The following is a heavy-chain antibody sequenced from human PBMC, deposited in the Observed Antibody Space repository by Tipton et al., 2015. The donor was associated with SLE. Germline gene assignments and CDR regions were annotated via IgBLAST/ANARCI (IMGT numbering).Heavy chain of an antibody. CDR3: ARDGDYDFWSGYYTMPY. V-gene: IGHV3-21*01. J-gene: IGHJ4*02. CDR1: GFTFSSYS. D-gene: IGHD3-3*01. Sequence: SLRLSCAASGFTFSSYSMNWVRQAPGKGLEWVSSISSSSSYIYYADPVKGRFTISRDNTKNSLYLQMNSLRAEDTAVYYCARDGDYDFWSGYYTMPYWSQGTLVTVSS. CDR2: ISSSSSYI.